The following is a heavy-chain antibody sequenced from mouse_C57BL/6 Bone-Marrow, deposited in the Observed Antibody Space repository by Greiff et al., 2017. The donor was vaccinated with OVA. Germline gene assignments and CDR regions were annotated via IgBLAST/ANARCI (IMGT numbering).Heavy chain of an antibody. D-gene: IGHD1-1*01. CDR3: ARGVTTVVATSY. J-gene: IGHJ2*01. CDR1: GYTFTSYG. Sequence: VQRVESGAELARPGASVKLSCKASGYTFTSYGISWVKQRTGQGLEWIGEIYPRSGNTYYNEKFKGKATLTADKSSSTAYMELRSLTSEDSAVYFCARGVTTVVATSYWGQGTTLTVSS. CDR2: IYPRSGNT. V-gene: IGHV1-81*01.